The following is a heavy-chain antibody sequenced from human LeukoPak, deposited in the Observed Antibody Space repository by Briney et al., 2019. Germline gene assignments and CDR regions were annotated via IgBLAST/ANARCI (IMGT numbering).Heavy chain of an antibody. CDR1: GFTFTNAW. D-gene: IGHD6-13*01. J-gene: IGHJ4*02. CDR2: ISSSSSYI. CDR3: ARDRGDLSSSLDY. V-gene: IGHV3-21*01. Sequence: GGSLRLSCAASGFTFTNAWMNWVRQAPGKGLEWVSSISSSSSYIYYADSVKGRFTISRDNARNSLYLQMNSLRAEDTAVYYCARDRGDLSSSLDYWGQGTLVTVSS.